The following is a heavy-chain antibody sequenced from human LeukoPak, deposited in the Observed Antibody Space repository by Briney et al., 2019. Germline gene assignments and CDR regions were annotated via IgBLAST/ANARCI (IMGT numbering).Heavy chain of an antibody. CDR2: IYYSGST. V-gene: IGHV4-59*01. CDR1: GGSISSYY. Sequence: ETLSLTCTVSGGSISSYYWSWIRQPSGKGLEWIGYIYYSGSTNYNPSLNGRVTISVDTSKNQFSLRLSSVTAADTAVYYCARRTSSNYVDFWGQGALVTVSS. CDR3: ARRTSSNYVDF. J-gene: IGHJ4*02. D-gene: IGHD4-11*01.